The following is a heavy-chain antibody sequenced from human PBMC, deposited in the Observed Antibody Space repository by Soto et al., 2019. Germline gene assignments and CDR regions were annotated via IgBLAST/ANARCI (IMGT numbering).Heavy chain of an antibody. CDR3: ARGLAPDLCNLLSGSGSYYSWFDP. CDR2: IIPILGIA. CDR1: GGTFSSYT. Sequence: QVQLVQSGAEGKKPGSSVKVSCNASGGTFSSYTISWVRQAPGQGLEWMGRIIPILGIANYAQKVQGRATITADQSTSTAYRELSRLRSEDTAVYYCARGLAPDLCNLLSGSGSYYSWFDPWGQGTLVTVSS. J-gene: IGHJ5*02. D-gene: IGHD3-10*01. V-gene: IGHV1-69*02.